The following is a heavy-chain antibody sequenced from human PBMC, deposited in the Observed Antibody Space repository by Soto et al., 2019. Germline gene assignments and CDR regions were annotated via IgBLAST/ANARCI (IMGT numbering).Heavy chain of an antibody. D-gene: IGHD4-17*01. Sequence: SVKVSCKASGGTFSSYAISWVRQAPGQGLEWMGGIIPIFGTANYAQKFQGRVTITADKSTSTAYMELSSLRSEDTAVYYCARDRYGDYANGMDVWGQGTTVTVSS. CDR2: IIPIFGTA. J-gene: IGHJ6*02. CDR1: GGTFSSYA. CDR3: ARDRYGDYANGMDV. V-gene: IGHV1-69*06.